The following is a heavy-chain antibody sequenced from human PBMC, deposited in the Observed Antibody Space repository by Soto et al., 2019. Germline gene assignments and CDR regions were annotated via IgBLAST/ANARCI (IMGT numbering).Heavy chain of an antibody. Sequence: GGSLRLSCAASGFTVSSNYMSWVRQAPGKGLEWVSVIYSGGSTYYADSVKCRFSISRDNSKNTLYLQMNSLRAEDTAVYYCARETGELRFLEWFHLDVWGKGTTVTVSS. CDR1: GFTVSSNY. V-gene: IGHV3-66*01. J-gene: IGHJ6*04. D-gene: IGHD3-3*01. CDR2: IYSGGST. CDR3: ARETGELRFLEWFHLDV.